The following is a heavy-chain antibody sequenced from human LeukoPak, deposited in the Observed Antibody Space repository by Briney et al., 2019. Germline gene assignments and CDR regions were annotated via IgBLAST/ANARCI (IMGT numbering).Heavy chain of an antibody. V-gene: IGHV3-43D*03. CDR2: ISWDGGST. CDR1: GFTFSSYA. CDR3: AKALFSYYYDSSGPLRRAFDI. Sequence: PGKSLRLSCAASGFTFSSYAMSWVRQAPGKGLEWVSLISWDGGSTYYADSVKGRFTISRDNSKNSLYLQMNSLRAEDTALYYCAKALFSYYYDSSGPLRRAFDIWGQGTMVTVSS. J-gene: IGHJ3*02. D-gene: IGHD3-22*01.